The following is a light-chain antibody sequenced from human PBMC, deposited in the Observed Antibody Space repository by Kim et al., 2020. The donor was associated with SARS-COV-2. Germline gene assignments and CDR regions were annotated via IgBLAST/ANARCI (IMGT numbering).Light chain of an antibody. J-gene: IGLJ2*01. V-gene: IGLV3-1*01. Sequence: VSPGQTASITCSGDKLGDKYACWYQQKPGKSPVLVIYQDSKRPSGIPERFSGSNSGNTATLTISGTQAMDEADYYCQAWDSSTVVFGGGTQLTVL. CDR1: KLGDKY. CDR3: QAWDSSTVV. CDR2: QDS.